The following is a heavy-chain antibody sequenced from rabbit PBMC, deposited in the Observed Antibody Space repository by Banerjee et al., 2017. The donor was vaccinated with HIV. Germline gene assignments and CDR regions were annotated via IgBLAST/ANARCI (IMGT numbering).Heavy chain of an antibody. J-gene: IGHJ4*01. CDR3: AREWAGYGGYGYAYFTL. CDR1: GFSFSSSDY. Sequence: QSLEESGGGLVQPEGSLTLTCTASGFSFSSSDYVCWVRQAPGKGLESIACIYFGVSGSTYYANWAKGRFTISKTSSTTVTLQMTSLTAADTATYFCAREWAGYGGYGYAYFTLWGPGTLVTVS. D-gene: IGHD6-1*01. V-gene: IGHV1S40*01. CDR2: IYFGVSGST.